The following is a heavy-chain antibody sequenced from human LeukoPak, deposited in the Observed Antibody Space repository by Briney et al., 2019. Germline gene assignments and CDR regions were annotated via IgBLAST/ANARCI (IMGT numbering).Heavy chain of an antibody. CDR1: GASFSGFY. V-gene: IGHV4-39*01. D-gene: IGHD3-16*01. CDR2: IYYSGST. J-gene: IGHJ4*02. CDR3: ARHTRTQNWLGDFDY. Sequence: SETLSLTCGVNGASFSGFYWGWIRQPPGKGLEWIGSIYYSGSTYYNPSLESRVTISVDTSKNQFSLKLSSVTAADTAVYYCARHTRTQNWLGDFDYWGQGTLVTVSS.